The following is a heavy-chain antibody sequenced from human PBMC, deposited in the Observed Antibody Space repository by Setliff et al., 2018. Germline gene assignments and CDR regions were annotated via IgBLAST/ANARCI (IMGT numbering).Heavy chain of an antibody. J-gene: IGHJ4*02. CDR2: IYHSGST. Sequence: SETLSLTCTVSGGSISSSSYYWGWIRQPPGKGLEWIGSIYHSGSTYYNPSLKSRVTISVDTSKNQFSLKLSSVTAADTAVYYCARQLCSSGYCYATTFDYWGQGTLVTVSS. V-gene: IGHV4-39*01. CDR3: ARQLCSSGYCYATTFDY. CDR1: GGSISSSSYY. D-gene: IGHD3-22*01.